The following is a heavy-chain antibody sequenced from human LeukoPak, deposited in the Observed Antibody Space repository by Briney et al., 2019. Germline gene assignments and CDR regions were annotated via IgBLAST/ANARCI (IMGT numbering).Heavy chain of an antibody. J-gene: IGHJ4*02. CDR2: ISWDGGST. CDR3: AILEGDVWGSYRYRDFDY. V-gene: IGHV3-43D*03. Sequence: GGSLRLSCAASGFIFDDSDMHWVRQAPGKGLEWVSLISWDGGSTYYADSVKGRFTISRDNSKNSLYLQMNSLRAEDTALYYCAILEGDVWGSYRYRDFDYWGQGTLVTVSS. D-gene: IGHD3-16*02. CDR1: GFIFDDSD.